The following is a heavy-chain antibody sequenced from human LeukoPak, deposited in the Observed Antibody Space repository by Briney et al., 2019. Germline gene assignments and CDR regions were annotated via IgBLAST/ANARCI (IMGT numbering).Heavy chain of an antibody. D-gene: IGHD3-9*01. CDR2: ISSSSSYI. V-gene: IGHV3-21*01. CDR1: GFTLSSYS. J-gene: IGHJ4*02. Sequence: PGGSLRLSCAASGFTLSSYSMNWVRQAPGKGLEWVSSISSSSSYIYYADSVKGRFTISRNNAKNSLNLQVNSLRAEDTAVYYCANINFDYLDNYWGQGTLVTVSS. CDR3: ANINFDYLDNY.